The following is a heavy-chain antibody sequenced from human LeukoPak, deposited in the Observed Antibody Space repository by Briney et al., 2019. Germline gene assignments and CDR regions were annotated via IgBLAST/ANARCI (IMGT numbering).Heavy chain of an antibody. CDR2: FSASSTST. J-gene: IGHJ4*02. D-gene: IGHD6-13*01. V-gene: IGHV3-23*01. CDR3: AREEYSSSCFDY. Sequence: PGGSLRLSCAASGFDFSSYGMSWVRQSPGKGLEWVSTFSASSTSTYYADSVKGRFTISRDNSKNTLYLQMNSLRAEDTAVYYCAREEYSSSCFDYWGQGTLVTVSS. CDR1: GFDFSSYG.